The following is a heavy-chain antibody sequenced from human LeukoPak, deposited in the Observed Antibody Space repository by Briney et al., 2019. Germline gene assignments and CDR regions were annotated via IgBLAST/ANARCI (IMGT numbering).Heavy chain of an antibody. D-gene: IGHD4-17*01. V-gene: IGHV4-34*01. Sequence: SETLSLTCAVYGGSLSGYQWSWIRQPPGKGLEWIGEINHSGTTDYDPSLKSRVTISMDTSKNQFSLKLSSVTGADTAVYYCASSPGDYGDVPLRPPVPFFDYWGQGTLVPSPQ. CDR1: GGSLSGYQ. J-gene: IGHJ4*02. CDR2: INHSGTT. CDR3: ASSPGDYGDVPLRPPVPFFDY.